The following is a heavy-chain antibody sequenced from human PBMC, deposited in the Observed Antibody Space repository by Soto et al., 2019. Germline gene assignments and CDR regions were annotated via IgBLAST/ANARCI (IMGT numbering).Heavy chain of an antibody. CDR2: INAGDGNT. J-gene: IGHJ4*02. CDR1: GYTFTSYA. CDR3: ARDTCGGDCLFDY. D-gene: IGHD2-21*02. Sequence: ASVKVSCKASGYTFTSYAIHWVRQAPGQRLEWMGWINAGDGNTKYSQKFQGRVTITRDTSASTAYMELSSLRSEDTAVYYCARDTCGGDCLFDYWGQGTLVTVSS. V-gene: IGHV1-3*01.